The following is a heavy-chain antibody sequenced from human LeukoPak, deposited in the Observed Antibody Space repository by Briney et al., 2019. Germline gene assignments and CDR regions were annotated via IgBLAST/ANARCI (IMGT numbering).Heavy chain of an antibody. J-gene: IGHJ4*02. CDR1: GYTFTGYY. CDR3: ARIAVAGTVVY. D-gene: IGHD6-19*01. CDR2: INPNSGGT. V-gene: IGHV1-2*02. Sequence: ASVKVSCKASGYTFTGYYMHWVRQAPGQGLEWMGWINPNSGGTNYAQKFQGRVTMTRDTSISTAYMELSSLRSEDTAVYYCARIAVAGTVVYWGQGTLVTVSS.